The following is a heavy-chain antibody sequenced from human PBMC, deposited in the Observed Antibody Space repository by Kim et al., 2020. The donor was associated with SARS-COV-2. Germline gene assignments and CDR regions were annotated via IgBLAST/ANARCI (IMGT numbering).Heavy chain of an antibody. CDR3: ARDRSVYRGYDLEDGDVFNI. J-gene: IGHJ3*02. CDR2: ISSSSSYI. V-gene: IGHV3-21*06. CDR1: GFTFSSYS. Sequence: GGSLRLSCAASGFTFSSYSMNWVRQAPGKGLEWVSSISSSSSYIYYADSVKGRFTISRDNAKNSLYLQMNSLRAEDTAVYYCARDRSVYRGYDLEDGDVFNIWGQGTMVTVSS. D-gene: IGHD5-12*01.